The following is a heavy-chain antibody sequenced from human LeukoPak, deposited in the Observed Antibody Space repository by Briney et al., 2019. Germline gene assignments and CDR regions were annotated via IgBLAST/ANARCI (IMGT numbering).Heavy chain of an antibody. J-gene: IGHJ4*02. V-gene: IGHV1-2*02. CDR3: ATISTPLRYFDWLPPLYGFDY. CDR1: GYTFTGYY. CDR2: INPNSGGT. D-gene: IGHD3-9*01. Sequence: SVKVSCKASGYTFTGYYMHWVRQAPGQGLEWMGWINPNSGGTNYAQKFQGRVTMTRDTSISTAYMELSRLRSDDTAVYYCATISTPLRYFDWLPPLYGFDYWGQGTLVTVSS.